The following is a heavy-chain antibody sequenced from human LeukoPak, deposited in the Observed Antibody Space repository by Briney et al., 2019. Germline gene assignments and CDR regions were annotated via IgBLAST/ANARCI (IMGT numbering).Heavy chain of an antibody. Sequence: GGSLRLSCAASGFTFSSYWMNWVRQAPGRGLEWVANIKQDGSEEYYVDSVKGRFTISRDNAKNSLYLQMNSLRAEDTAVYYCARDTGGRQPREVGAFDIWGQGTMVTVSS. J-gene: IGHJ3*02. D-gene: IGHD3-16*01. V-gene: IGHV3-7*01. CDR1: GFTFSSYW. CDR3: ARDTGGRQPREVGAFDI. CDR2: IKQDGSEE.